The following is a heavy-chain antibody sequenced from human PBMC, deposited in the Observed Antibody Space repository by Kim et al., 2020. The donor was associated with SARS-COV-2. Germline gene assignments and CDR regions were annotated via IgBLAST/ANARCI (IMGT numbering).Heavy chain of an antibody. J-gene: IGHJ4*02. CDR2: ISSSSSTI. D-gene: IGHD3-22*01. CDR1: GFTFSSYS. Sequence: GGSLRLSCAASGFTFSSYSMNWVRQAPGKGLEWVSYISSSSSTIYYADSVKGRFTISRDNAKNSLYLQMNSLRDEDTAGYYCASDAPRGYYDSSGYYLDYWGQGTLVTVSS. V-gene: IGHV3-48*02. CDR3: ASDAPRGYYDSSGYYLDY.